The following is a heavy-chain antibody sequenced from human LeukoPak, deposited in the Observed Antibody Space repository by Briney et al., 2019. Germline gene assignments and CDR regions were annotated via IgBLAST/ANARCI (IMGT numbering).Heavy chain of an antibody. CDR2: IWYDGSNK. CDR1: GFTFSSYA. Sequence: QPGGSLRLSCAASGFTFSSYAMSWVRQAPGKGLEWVAVIWYDGSNKYYVDSVKGRFTISRDNSKNTLYLQMNSLRAEDTAVYYCAKGPSDTAVATAFDYWGQGTLVTVSS. CDR3: AKGPSDTAVATAFDY. D-gene: IGHD5-18*01. J-gene: IGHJ4*02. V-gene: IGHV3-33*06.